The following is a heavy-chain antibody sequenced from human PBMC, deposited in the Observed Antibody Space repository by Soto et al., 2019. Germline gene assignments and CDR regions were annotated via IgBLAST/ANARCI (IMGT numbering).Heavy chain of an antibody. CDR3: ARTRIVGATSKFDY. CDR2: ISAYNGNT. J-gene: IGHJ4*02. Sequence: GASVKVSCKASGYTFTSYGISWVRQAPGQGPEWMGWISAYNGNTNYAQKLQGRVTMTTDTSTSTAYMELRSLRSDDTAVYYCARTRIVGATSKFDYWGQGTLVTVSS. V-gene: IGHV1-18*01. D-gene: IGHD1-26*01. CDR1: GYTFTSYG.